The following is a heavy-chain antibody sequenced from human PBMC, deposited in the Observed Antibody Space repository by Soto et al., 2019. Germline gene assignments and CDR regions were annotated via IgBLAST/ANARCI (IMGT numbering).Heavy chain of an antibody. V-gene: IGHV3-33*01. CDR2: IWYDGSNK. D-gene: IGHD3-10*01. CDR1: GFTFSSYG. J-gene: IGHJ4*02. Sequence: GGSLRLSCAASGFTFSSYGMHWVRQAPGKGLEWVAVIWYDGSNKYYADSVKGRFTISRDNSKNTLYLQMNSLRAEDTAVYYCAREIMVRGVKFYDYWGQGTLVTVSS. CDR3: AREIMVRGVKFYDY.